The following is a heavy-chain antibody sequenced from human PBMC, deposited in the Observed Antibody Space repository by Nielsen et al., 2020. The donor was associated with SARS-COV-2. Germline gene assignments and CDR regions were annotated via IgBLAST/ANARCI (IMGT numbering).Heavy chain of an antibody. Sequence: GGSLRLSCEASGFTISRYGMHWVRQAPGKGLEWVPFISYDGSVKYYADSVTGRFTISRDNAKNALYLQMNSLRAEDTAVYYCALGYKYGTLFDYWGRGTQVTVSS. CDR1: GFTISRYG. CDR2: ISYDGSVK. D-gene: IGHD5-18*01. V-gene: IGHV3-30*03. CDR3: ALGYKYGTLFDY. J-gene: IGHJ4*02.